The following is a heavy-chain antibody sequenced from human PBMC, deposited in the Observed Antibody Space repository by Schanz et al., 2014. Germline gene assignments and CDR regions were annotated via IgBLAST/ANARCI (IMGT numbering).Heavy chain of an antibody. CDR3: TRMSLRRGDYGGLDV. V-gene: IGHV4-59*08. Sequence: QVQLQESGPGLVRPSETLSLTCTVSGVSISSFYWSWIRQSPGQGLEYFGYIYGGGSTSYNPPFKSRVTMTLAGSRKAFALKPSSVTAADTAVYYCTRMSLRRGDYGGLDVWGQGTTVTVSS. D-gene: IGHD3-10*01. J-gene: IGHJ6*02. CDR2: IYGGGST. CDR1: GVSISSFY.